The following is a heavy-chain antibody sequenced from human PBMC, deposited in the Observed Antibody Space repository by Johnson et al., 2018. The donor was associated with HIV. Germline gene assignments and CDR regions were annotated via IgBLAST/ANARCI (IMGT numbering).Heavy chain of an antibody. J-gene: IGHJ3*02. CDR3: ARDHLRYFDWLLYEGGAFDM. V-gene: IGHV3-7*01. D-gene: IGHD3-9*01. CDR2: IKCDGSEK. Sequence: VQLVESGGGLVKPGGSLRLSCAASGFTFSDYYMSWIRQAPEKGLEWVADIKCDGSEKSYVDSVTGRLTIPRDNAKNSLYLQMNSLRAEETAVYYCARDHLRYFDWLLYEGGAFDMWGQGTMVTDSS. CDR1: GFTFSDYY.